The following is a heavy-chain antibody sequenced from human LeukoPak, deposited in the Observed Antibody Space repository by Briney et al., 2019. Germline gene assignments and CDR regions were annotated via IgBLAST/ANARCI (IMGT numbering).Heavy chain of an antibody. Sequence: GGSLRLSCAASGFTVSNNYMNWVRQAPGKGLEWVSVIYSGGSTYYADSVKGRFTISRDSSKNTLYLQMNGLRAEDTAVYYCAKDLHYGSADYWGQGTLVTVSS. CDR3: AKDLHYGSADY. D-gene: IGHD3-10*01. V-gene: IGHV3-66*01. J-gene: IGHJ4*02. CDR2: IYSGGST. CDR1: GFTVSNNY.